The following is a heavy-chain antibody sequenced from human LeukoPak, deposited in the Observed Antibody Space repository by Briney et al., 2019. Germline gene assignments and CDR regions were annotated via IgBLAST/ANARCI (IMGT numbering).Heavy chain of an antibody. D-gene: IGHD5-18*01. J-gene: IGHJ4*02. V-gene: IGHV1-69*04. CDR3: ARDLTSYGYN. CDR2: IIPILGIA. Sequence: ASVKVSCKASGYTFTSYDINWVRQATGQGLEWMGRIIPILGIANYAQKFQGRVTITADKSTSTAYMELSSLRSEDTAVYYCARDLTSYGYNWGQGTLVTVSS. CDR1: GYTFTSYD.